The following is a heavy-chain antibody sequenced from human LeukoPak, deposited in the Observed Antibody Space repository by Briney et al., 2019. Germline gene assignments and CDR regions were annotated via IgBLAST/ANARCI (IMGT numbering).Heavy chain of an antibody. CDR1: GVTFSSYV. CDR2: ISGSGGGT. D-gene: IGHD1-26*01. CDR3: ARQPSWDDVFDI. J-gene: IGHJ3*02. V-gene: IGHV3-23*01. Sequence: PGGSLRLSCEASGVTFSSYVMSWVRQAPGKGPEWVSGISGSGGGTYYADSVKGRFAISRDNSKNTLYLQMNSLRAEDTAVYYCARQPSWDDVFDIWGQGTMVTVSS.